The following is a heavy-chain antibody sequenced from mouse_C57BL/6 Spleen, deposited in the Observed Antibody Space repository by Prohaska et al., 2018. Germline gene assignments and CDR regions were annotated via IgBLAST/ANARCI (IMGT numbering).Heavy chain of an antibody. CDR1: GFSLTSYG. D-gene: IGHD2-4*01. J-gene: IGHJ4*01. V-gene: IGHV2-6-2*01. CDR3: ARHGDYDYAMDD. Sequence: LVALSQSLSITCTVPGFSLTSYGVHWVRQPPGKGLEWLVVIWSDGSTTYNSALKSRLSISKDNSKSQVFLKMNSLQTDDTAMYYCARHGDYDYAMDDWGQGTSVTVSS. CDR2: IWSDGST.